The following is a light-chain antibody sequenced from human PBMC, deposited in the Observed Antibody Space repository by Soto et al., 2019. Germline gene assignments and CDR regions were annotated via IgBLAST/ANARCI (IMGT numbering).Light chain of an antibody. CDR3: QQYDKWPHT. Sequence: EMVMTQSTATLSVSPGKRATLSCRASQNLSRNLAWYQQQPGQAPRLLIFYASTRATGIPARFSGSGSGTDFTLTISSLQSEDFAVYYCQQYDKWPHTFGQGTKLEIK. CDR1: QNLSRN. CDR2: YAS. V-gene: IGKV3-15*01. J-gene: IGKJ2*01.